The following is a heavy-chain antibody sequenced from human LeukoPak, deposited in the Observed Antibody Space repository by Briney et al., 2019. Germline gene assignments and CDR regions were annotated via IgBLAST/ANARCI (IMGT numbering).Heavy chain of an antibody. J-gene: IGHJ4*02. CDR1: GFTFSSYG. CDR2: ITGSGGGT. CDR3: ARDSSIAACFDY. Sequence: GGSLRLSCAASGFTFSSYGMSWVRQAPGKGLEWVSAITGSGGGTDYADSVKGRFTISRDNSKNTLYLQMNSLRAEDTAVYYCARDSSIAACFDYWGQGTLVTVSS. D-gene: IGHD6-6*01. V-gene: IGHV3-23*01.